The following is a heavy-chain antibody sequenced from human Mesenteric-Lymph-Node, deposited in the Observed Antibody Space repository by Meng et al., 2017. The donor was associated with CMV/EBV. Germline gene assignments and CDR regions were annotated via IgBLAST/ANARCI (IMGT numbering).Heavy chain of an antibody. CDR2: ISANGGNV. V-gene: IGHV3-23*01. CDR1: GFTFNTYT. CDR3: ARGGFNHGFDI. D-gene: IGHD1-14*01. J-gene: IGHJ3*02. Sequence: GESLKISCAASGFTFNTYTMNWVRRAPGKGLEWVSGISANGGNVYYTDSVKGRFTISRDNAKDTLYLQMNSLRAEDTAVYYCARGGFNHGFDIWGQGTMVTVSS.